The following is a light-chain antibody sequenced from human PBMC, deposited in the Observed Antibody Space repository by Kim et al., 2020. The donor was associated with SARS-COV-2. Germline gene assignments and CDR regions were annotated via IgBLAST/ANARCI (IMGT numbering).Light chain of an antibody. CDR1: SSDVGSYHL. J-gene: IGLJ2*01. Sequence: QSALTQPASVSGSPGQSITISCSGTSSDVGSYHLVSWYQQHPGKAPKLLIYDVISRPSGVSNRFSGSKSGNTATLTISGLQVEDEADYYCCSYTGSRNVVFGGGTQLTVL. V-gene: IGLV2-23*02. CDR2: DVI. CDR3: CSYTGSRNVV.